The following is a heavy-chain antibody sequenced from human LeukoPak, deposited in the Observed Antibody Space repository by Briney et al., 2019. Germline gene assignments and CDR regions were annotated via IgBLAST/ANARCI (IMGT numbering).Heavy chain of an antibody. J-gene: IGHJ3*02. Sequence: SETLSLTCTVSGGSISSSNYYWGWIRQPPGKGLDWIGSFYYTGNTYYNPSLKSRVTISVDTSKNQFSLKLSSVTAADTAVYHCARQIAGAGEWAFDMWGQGTMVTVSS. V-gene: IGHV4-39*01. D-gene: IGHD6-19*01. CDR3: ARQIAGAGEWAFDM. CDR2: FYYTGNT. CDR1: GGSISSSNYY.